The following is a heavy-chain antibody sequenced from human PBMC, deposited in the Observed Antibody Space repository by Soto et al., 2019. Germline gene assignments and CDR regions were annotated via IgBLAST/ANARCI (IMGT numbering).Heavy chain of an antibody. Sequence: QVHLVESGGGMVKPGEPLRISCAASRFSFRDYFMSWIRQAPGKGLEWISYIGPYGNTIYYADSVKGRFVISRDDTTNSLFLQMDNLRADDTAVYYCARDDYTYGVSWGQVTLVTVSS. D-gene: IGHD3-16*01. CDR2: IGPYGNTI. V-gene: IGHV3-11*01. CDR1: RFSFRDYF. CDR3: ARDDYTYGVS. J-gene: IGHJ5*02.